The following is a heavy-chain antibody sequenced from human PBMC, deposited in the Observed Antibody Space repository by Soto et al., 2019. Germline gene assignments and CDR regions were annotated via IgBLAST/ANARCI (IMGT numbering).Heavy chain of an antibody. CDR2: NDGGNGRT. J-gene: IGHJ4*02. CDR1: GYTFTGHA. Sequence: QVQVVQSGAEVKKPGDSVKVSCRASGYTFTGHAIHWVRQAPGQSLEWMGWNDGGNGRTQYAQRFQGRVTLTRDTSAITAYMELRSLTSADTAVYYCAREAGRTGDLDYWGQGTLVTVSS. V-gene: IGHV1-3*01. CDR3: AREAGRTGDLDY. D-gene: IGHD7-27*01.